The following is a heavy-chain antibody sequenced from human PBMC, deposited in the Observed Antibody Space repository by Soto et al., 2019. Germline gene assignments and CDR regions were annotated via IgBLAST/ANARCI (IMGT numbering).Heavy chain of an antibody. CDR3: ARERTCSSFSCYMGDNYYYYMDV. CDR2: IKHDGSEK. J-gene: IGHJ6*03. D-gene: IGHD2-2*02. Sequence: GGSLRLSCAASGFTFSSYRMTWVRQAPGKGLEGVANIKHDGSEKYSVDSVKGRFTISRDNAKNSLYLQMTSLRAEDTAVYYCARERTCSSFSCYMGDNYYYYMDVWGKGTTVTVSS. CDR1: GFTFSSYR. V-gene: IGHV3-7*01.